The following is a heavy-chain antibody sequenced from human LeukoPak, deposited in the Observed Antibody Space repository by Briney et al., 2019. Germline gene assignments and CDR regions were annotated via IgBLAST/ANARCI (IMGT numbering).Heavy chain of an antibody. Sequence: PGGSLRLSCVASRFTFNKYYMSWVRQAPGKGLQWVANINPDGSEKYYVDSVKGRFTISRDNAKNSLYLQMNSLRAEDTAVYCCAELGITMIGGVWGKGTTVTISS. V-gene: IGHV3-7*01. D-gene: IGHD3-10*02. CDR3: AELGITMIGGV. CDR1: RFTFNKYY. CDR2: INPDGSEK. J-gene: IGHJ6*04.